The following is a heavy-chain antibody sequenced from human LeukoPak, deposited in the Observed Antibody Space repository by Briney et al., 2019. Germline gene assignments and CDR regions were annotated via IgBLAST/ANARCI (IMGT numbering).Heavy chain of an antibody. Sequence: SETLSLACTVSGGSISSYYWSWIRQPPGKGLEWIGYIYYSGSTNYNPSLKSRVTISVDTSKNQFSLKLSSVTAADTAVYYCARTDSSGWYGGGYWGQGTLVTVSS. D-gene: IGHD6-19*01. J-gene: IGHJ4*02. V-gene: IGHV4-59*01. CDR2: IYYSGST. CDR3: ARTDSSGWYGGGY. CDR1: GGSISSYY.